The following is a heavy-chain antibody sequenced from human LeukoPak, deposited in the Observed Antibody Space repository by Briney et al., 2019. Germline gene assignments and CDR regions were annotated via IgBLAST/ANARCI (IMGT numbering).Heavy chain of an antibody. Sequence: GGSLRLSCAASGFAFSSYGMHWVRQAPGKGLEWVALISHDGSNEYFADSVKGRFTISRDNSKNTVYLQMNSLRAEDTAVYYCAKEAGIAAAGPTFNYFDYWGQGTLVTVSS. V-gene: IGHV3-30*18. CDR1: GFAFSSYG. D-gene: IGHD6-13*01. J-gene: IGHJ4*02. CDR3: AKEAGIAAAGPTFNYFDY. CDR2: ISHDGSNE.